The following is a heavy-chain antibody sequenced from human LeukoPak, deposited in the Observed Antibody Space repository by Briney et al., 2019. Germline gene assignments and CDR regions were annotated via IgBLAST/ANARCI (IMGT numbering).Heavy chain of an antibody. D-gene: IGHD2-15*01. Sequence: ASVKISCKASGYXFSDYYIHWVRQAPGQGLEWMGWITPNSGGTKYAQRFQGRVTMTRDTSISTAYMDLSSLGSDDTAVFYCVRKSATRRTSEFDYWGQGTPVTVSS. CDR3: VRKSATRRTSEFDY. J-gene: IGHJ4*02. CDR2: ITPNSGGT. V-gene: IGHV1-2*02. CDR1: GYXFSDYY.